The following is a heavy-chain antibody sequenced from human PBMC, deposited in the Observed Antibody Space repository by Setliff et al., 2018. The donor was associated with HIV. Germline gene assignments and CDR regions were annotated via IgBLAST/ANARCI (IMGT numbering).Heavy chain of an antibody. D-gene: IGHD7-27*01. CDR2: IYYSGST. V-gene: IGHV4-59*01. J-gene: IGHJ4*02. CDR1: GDSISSYY. CDR3: ARQVGNKVLFDS. Sequence: SETLSLTCTVSGDSISSYYWSWIRQPPEKGLEWIGYIYYSGSTNYNPSLKSRVTISVDASKNQFSLKLSSVTAADTAVYYCARQVGNKVLFDSWGQGTLVTVSS.